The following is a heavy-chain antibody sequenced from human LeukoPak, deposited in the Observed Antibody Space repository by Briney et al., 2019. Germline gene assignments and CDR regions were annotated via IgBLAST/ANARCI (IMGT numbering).Heavy chain of an antibody. CDR3: ARVGATAGFDP. Sequence: PSETLSLTCTVSGGSISYYYWSWIRQPPGKGLELIGYIYYSGSTNYNPSLKSRVTISVDTSKNQFSLKLTSVTAADTAVYYCARVGATAGFDPWGQGTLVTVSS. J-gene: IGHJ5*02. D-gene: IGHD1-26*01. V-gene: IGHV4-59*01. CDR1: GGSISYYY. CDR2: IYYSGST.